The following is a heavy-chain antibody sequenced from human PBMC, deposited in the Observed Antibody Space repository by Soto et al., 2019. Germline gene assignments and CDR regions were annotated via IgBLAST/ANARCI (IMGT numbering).Heavy chain of an antibody. CDR3: ATAYQAS. Sequence: GGSLRLSCAASGFTFSSNRMIWVRQAPGKGLEWVAKINQDGGVRYYVDSVKGRFTISRDNAKNSLYLQMNSLRAEDTAVYYCATAYQASWGQGTLVTVPS. V-gene: IGHV3-7*01. CDR1: GFTFSSNR. J-gene: IGHJ5*02. D-gene: IGHD3-16*01. CDR2: INQDGGVR.